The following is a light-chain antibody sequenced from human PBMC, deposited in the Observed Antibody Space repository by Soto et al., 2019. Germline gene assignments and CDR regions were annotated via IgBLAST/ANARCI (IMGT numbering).Light chain of an antibody. V-gene: IGKV3-15*01. CDR2: SAS. CDR1: QSVRNY. J-gene: IGKJ1*01. Sequence: DIVMTQSPAPLSVSPGERATLSCRASQSVRNYLAWYQQKPGQAPRLLIYSASTRATGIPARFSGSGSGTEFTLTISSLQSEDFAVYYCQEYDNWPPLTFGQGTRVEIK. CDR3: QEYDNWPPLT.